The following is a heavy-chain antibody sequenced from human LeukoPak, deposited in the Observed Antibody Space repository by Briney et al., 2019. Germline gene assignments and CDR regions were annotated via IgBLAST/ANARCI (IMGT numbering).Heavy chain of an antibody. CDR1: GFTFDSFA. D-gene: IGHD6-13*01. CDR3: AKMSGSSWYGVVPNWFDP. J-gene: IGHJ5*02. Sequence: GGSLRLSCAASGFTFDSFAMSWVRQAPGKGLEWVSSISGSGRSTYYDDSVKGRFAISRDNSKSTLSLQVNSLRAEDTAVYYCAKMSGSSWYGVVPNWFDPWGQGTLVTVSS. CDR2: ISGSGRST. V-gene: IGHV3-23*01.